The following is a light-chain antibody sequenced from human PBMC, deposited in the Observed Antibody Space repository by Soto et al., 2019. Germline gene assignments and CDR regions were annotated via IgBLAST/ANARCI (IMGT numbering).Light chain of an antibody. Sequence: ETAMTQPPVTLSVSPGDTATLSCRASQRVSSHLARYQQKPGQAPRLLIYDASNRATGIPARFSGSGSGTDFTLTISSLEPEDFAVYYCQQRSKCPLTLGGGTKVDI. J-gene: IGKJ4*01. V-gene: IGKV3-11*01. CDR3: QQRSKCPLT. CDR2: DAS. CDR1: QRVSSH.